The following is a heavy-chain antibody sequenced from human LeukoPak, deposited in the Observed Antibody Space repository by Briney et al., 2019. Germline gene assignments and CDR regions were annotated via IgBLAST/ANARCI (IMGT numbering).Heavy chain of an antibody. CDR3: ARDRGYYDSSGYSNFDY. Sequence: ASVKVSCKASGYTFTGYYMHWVRQAPGQGLEWMGWINPNSGSTNYAQKFQGRVTMTRDTSISTAYMELSRLRSDDTAVYYCARDRGYYDSSGYSNFDYWGQGTLVTVSS. CDR1: GYTFTGYY. J-gene: IGHJ4*02. CDR2: INPNSGST. V-gene: IGHV1-2*02. D-gene: IGHD3-22*01.